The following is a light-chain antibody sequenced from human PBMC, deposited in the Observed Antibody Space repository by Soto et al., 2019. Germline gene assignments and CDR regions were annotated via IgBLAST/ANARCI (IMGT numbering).Light chain of an antibody. CDR1: QTVTNR. J-gene: IGKJ1*01. Sequence: DILMTQSPSTLSASVGDRLTITCRASQTVTNRLAWYQQRPGKAPKLLIYDAYNLETGVPSRFSGSGSGTDFTFTISSLQPEDIATYYCQQCDNVPRTFGQGTKVDIK. CDR2: DAY. V-gene: IGKV1-33*01. CDR3: QQCDNVPRT.